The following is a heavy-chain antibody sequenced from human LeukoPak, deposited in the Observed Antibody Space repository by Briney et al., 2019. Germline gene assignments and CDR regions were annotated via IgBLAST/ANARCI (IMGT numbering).Heavy chain of an antibody. V-gene: IGHV3-33*06. CDR3: AKDYGDYAPPRAFDI. Sequence: GGSLRLSCAASGFTFSSYGMHWVRQAPGKGLEWVAVIWYDGNNKYYADSVKGRFTISRDNSKNTLYLQMNSLRAEDTAVYYCAKDYGDYAPPRAFDIWGQGTMVTVSS. J-gene: IGHJ3*02. D-gene: IGHD4-17*01. CDR2: IWYDGNNK. CDR1: GFTFSSYG.